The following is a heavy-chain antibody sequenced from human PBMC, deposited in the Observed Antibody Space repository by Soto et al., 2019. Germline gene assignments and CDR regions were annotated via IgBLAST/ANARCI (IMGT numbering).Heavy chain of an antibody. Sequence: QITLKESGPTLVKPTQTLTLTCTFSGFSLSTSGVGVGWIRQPPGKALEWLALIYWDDAKRYSPSLKSRLTITKDTSKNQVVLTMTNMDPVDRATYYCAQIPCCSCYSRDWWFDPWGQGTLVTVSS. CDR2: IYWDDAK. D-gene: IGHD2-15*01. J-gene: IGHJ5*02. V-gene: IGHV2-5*02. CDR1: GFSLSTSGVG. CDR3: AQIPCCSCYSRDWWFDP.